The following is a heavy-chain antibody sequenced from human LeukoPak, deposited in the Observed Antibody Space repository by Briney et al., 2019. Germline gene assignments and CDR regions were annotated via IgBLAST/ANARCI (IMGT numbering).Heavy chain of an antibody. V-gene: IGHV3-23*01. CDR2: VSDSGADT. CDR3: AKSYNNPTVAVRVRGVIPYFDY. Sequence: GGSLILSCAASGFTFSSYAMSWVRQAPGKGLEWVAGVSDSGADTYYADSVKGRFTISRDNSRTTLYLQMISLRADDTAVYYCAKSYNNPTVAVRVRGVIPYFDYWGQGSLVTVSS. D-gene: IGHD3-10*01. CDR1: GFTFSSYA. J-gene: IGHJ4*02.